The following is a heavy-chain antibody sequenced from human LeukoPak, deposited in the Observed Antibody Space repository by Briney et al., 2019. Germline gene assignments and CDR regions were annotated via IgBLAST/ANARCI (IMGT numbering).Heavy chain of an antibody. J-gene: IGHJ4*02. CDR3: ARGRAIYDSSGYYYPLRY. CDR2: ISAYNGNT. CDR1: GYTFTSYG. D-gene: IGHD3-22*01. Sequence: ASVKVSCKASGYTFTSYGISWVRQAPGQGLEWVGWISAYNGNTNYAQKLQGRVTMTTYTSTSTAYMELRSLRSDDTAVYYCARGRAIYDSSGYYYPLRYWGQGTLVTVSS. V-gene: IGHV1-18*01.